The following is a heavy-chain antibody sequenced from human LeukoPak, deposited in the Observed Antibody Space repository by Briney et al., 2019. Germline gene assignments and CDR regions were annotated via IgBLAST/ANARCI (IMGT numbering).Heavy chain of an antibody. CDR1: GFTFDDYA. CDR3: AKDIGQWLRSQYYFDY. J-gene: IGHJ4*02. V-gene: IGHV3-9*01. CDR2: ISWNSGSI. Sequence: GRSLRLSCAASGFTFDDYAMHWVRQAPGKGLEWVSGISWNSGSIGYADSVKGRFTISRDNAKNSLYLQMNSLRAEDTALYYRAKDIGQWLRSQYYFDYWGQGTLVTVSS. D-gene: IGHD5-12*01.